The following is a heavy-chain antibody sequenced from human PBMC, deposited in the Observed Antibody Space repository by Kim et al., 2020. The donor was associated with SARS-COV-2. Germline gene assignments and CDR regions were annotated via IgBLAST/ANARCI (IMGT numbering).Heavy chain of an antibody. Sequence: GGSLRLSCAASGFTFSSYGMHWVRQAPGKGLEWVAVISYDGSNKYYADSVKGRFTISRDNSKNTLYLQMNSLRAEDTAVYYCAKTVRTDSRAWDYWGQGTLVTVSS. V-gene: IGHV3-30*18. D-gene: IGHD3-22*01. CDR3: AKTVRTDSRAWDY. CDR2: ISYDGSNK. CDR1: GFTFSSYG. J-gene: IGHJ4*02.